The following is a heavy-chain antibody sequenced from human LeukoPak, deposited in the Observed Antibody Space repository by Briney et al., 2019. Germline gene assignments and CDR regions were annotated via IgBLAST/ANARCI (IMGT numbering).Heavy chain of an antibody. J-gene: IGHJ4*02. D-gene: IGHD1-26*01. CDR3: ARTRRTILGAVSGGPDY. Sequence: AAVKVSCKASGYTFTSYGISWVRQAAGQGLEWMGWINAYNGNTNYAQKLQGRVTMTTDTSTSTAYMELRSPRSDKTAVYFCARTRRTILGAVSGGPDYWGQGTLVTVSS. V-gene: IGHV1-18*01. CDR1: GYTFTSYG. CDR2: INAYNGNT.